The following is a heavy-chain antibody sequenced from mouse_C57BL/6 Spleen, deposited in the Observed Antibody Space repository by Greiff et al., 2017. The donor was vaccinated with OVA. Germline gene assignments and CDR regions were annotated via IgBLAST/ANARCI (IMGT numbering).Heavy chain of an antibody. CDR2: IYPGDGDT. J-gene: IGHJ2*01. V-gene: IGHV1-82*01. D-gene: IGHD1-1*01. Sequence: QVQLQQSGPELVKPGASVKISCKASGYAFSSSWMNWVKQRPGKGLEWIGRIYPGDGDTNYNGKFKGKATLTADKSSSTAYMQLSSLTSEDSAVYFCARGDYYYGSSLDYWGQGTTLTVSS. CDR1: GYAFSSSW. CDR3: ARGDYYYGSSLDY.